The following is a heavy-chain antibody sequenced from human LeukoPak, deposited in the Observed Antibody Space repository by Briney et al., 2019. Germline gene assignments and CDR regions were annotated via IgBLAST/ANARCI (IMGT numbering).Heavy chain of an antibody. CDR3: ARATRVFWSGPHFDY. Sequence: APVKVSCKASGYTFTGYYMHWVRQAPGQGLEWMGWINPNSGGTNYAQKFQGRVTMTRDTSISTAYMELRSLRSDDTAVYYCARATRVFWSGPHFDYWGQGTLVTVSS. D-gene: IGHD3-3*01. CDR1: GYTFTGYY. J-gene: IGHJ4*02. V-gene: IGHV1-2*02. CDR2: INPNSGGT.